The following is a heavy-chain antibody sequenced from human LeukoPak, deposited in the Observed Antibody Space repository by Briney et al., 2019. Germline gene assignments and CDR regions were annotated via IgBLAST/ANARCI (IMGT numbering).Heavy chain of an antibody. CDR3: AREVVPDVIDAFDI. CDR1: GGSISSSYYY. V-gene: IGHV4-39*02. J-gene: IGHJ3*02. Sequence: PSETLSLTGTVSGGSISSSYYYWGWVRQPPGKGLEWIGSIYNSGSTHYNPSLKSRVTISVDTSKNQFSLKLSSVTAADTAVYYCAREVVPDVIDAFDIWGQGTMVTVSS. CDR2: IYNSGST. D-gene: IGHD2-2*01.